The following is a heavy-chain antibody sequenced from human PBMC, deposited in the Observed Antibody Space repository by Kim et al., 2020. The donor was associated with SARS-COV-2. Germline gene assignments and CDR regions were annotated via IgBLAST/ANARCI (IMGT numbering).Heavy chain of an antibody. J-gene: IGHJ4*02. V-gene: IGHV4-4*09. CDR3: AGTARGANFDY. D-gene: IGHD1-26*01. Sequence: KSDPTLGTRRTISVDTSKNRFSLKLSSVTAADTAVYYCAGTARGANFDYWGRGALVTVSS.